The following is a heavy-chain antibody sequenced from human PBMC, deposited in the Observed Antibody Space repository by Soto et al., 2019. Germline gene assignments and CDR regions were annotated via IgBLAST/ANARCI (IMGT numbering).Heavy chain of an antibody. J-gene: IGHJ3*02. CDR3: ARDVHGYGYGPGAFDI. CDR2: ISSSSSYT. V-gene: IGHV3-11*05. D-gene: IGHD5-18*01. CDR1: GFTFSDYY. Sequence: QVQLVESGGGLVKPGGSLRLSCAASGFTFSDYYMSWIRQAPGKGLEWVSYISSSSSYTNYADSVKGRFTISRDNAKNSLYVQMNSLRAEDTAVYYCARDVHGYGYGPGAFDIWGQGTMVTVSS.